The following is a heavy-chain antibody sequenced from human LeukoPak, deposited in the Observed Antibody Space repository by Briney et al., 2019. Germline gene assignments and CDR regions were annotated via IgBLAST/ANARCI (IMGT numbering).Heavy chain of an antibody. V-gene: IGHV6-1*01. Sequence: SQTLSLTCAISGDSVSSNSAAWNWIRQSPSRGLEWLGRTYYRSKWYNDYAVSVKSRITINPDTSKNQFSLQLNSVTPEDTAVYYYARAPTRYCSSTSCSRNWFDPWGQGTLVTVSS. J-gene: IGHJ5*02. CDR2: TYYRSKWYN. CDR3: ARAPTRYCSSTSCSRNWFDP. CDR1: GDSVSSNSAA. D-gene: IGHD2-2*01.